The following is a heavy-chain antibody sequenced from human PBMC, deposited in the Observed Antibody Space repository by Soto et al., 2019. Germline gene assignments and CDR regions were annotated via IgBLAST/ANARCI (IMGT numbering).Heavy chain of an antibody. J-gene: IGHJ6*02. Sequence: SETLSLTCTVSGGSISSYYWTWVRQPPGKGLEWIGYVESSGSTSYNPSLMSRVTISVDTSKNQFSLKLTSVTAADTAVYYCARGGVTTVVIPTYYYFGLDVWGQGTTVTVS. CDR2: VESSGST. CDR1: GGSISSYY. V-gene: IGHV4-59*01. CDR3: ARGGVTTVVIPTYYYFGLDV. D-gene: IGHD4-4*01.